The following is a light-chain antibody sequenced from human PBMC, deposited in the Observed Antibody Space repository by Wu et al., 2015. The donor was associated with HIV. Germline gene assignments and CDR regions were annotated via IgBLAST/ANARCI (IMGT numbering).Light chain of an antibody. CDR2: AAS. J-gene: IGKJ1*01. Sequence: EIVMTQFPATLSVSSGERATLSCRASQSVSSDLAWYQQKPGQAPRLLIYAASTRATGIPARFSGSGSGTEFTLTISSLQSEDFAVYFCQQYNNWPLWTFGQGTKVEIK. CDR3: QQYNNWPLWT. V-gene: IGKV3-15*01. CDR1: QSVSSD.